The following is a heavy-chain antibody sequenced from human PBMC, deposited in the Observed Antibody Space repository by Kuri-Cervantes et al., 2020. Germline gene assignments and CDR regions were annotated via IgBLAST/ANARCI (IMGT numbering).Heavy chain of an antibody. J-gene: IGHJ4*02. CDR2: ISSSGSTI. CDR3: AKEGSAGGVYFDY. D-gene: IGHD2-8*02. V-gene: IGHV3-11*01. Sequence: GSLRLSCAASGFTFSDYYMSWIRQAPGKGLEWVSYISSSGSTIYYADSVKGRFTISRDNAKNSLYLQMNSLRAEDTALYYCAKEGSAGGVYFDYWGQGTLVTVSS. CDR1: GFTFSDYY.